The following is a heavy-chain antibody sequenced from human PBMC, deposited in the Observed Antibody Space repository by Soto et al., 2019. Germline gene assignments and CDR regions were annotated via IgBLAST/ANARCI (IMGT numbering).Heavy chain of an antibody. J-gene: IGHJ4*02. CDR2: ISSDGSNE. CDR3: VSRGISDFDH. V-gene: IGHV3-30-3*01. CDR1: GFTFSTYA. D-gene: IGHD1-1*01. Sequence: QVQVVESGGGVVQPGGSLRLSCAASGFTFSTYAMHWVRQAPGKGPDWVAFISSDGSNEYYADSVKGRFTISRDNSKKTLYLQMNSLRPEDTAVYCCVSRGISDFDHWGQGTLVTVSS.